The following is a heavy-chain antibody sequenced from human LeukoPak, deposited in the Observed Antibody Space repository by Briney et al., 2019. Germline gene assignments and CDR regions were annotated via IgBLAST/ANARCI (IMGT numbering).Heavy chain of an antibody. CDR2: ISESGGST. CDR1: GFTFSTYA. D-gene: IGHD1-26*01. V-gene: IGHV3-23*01. CDR3: AKGLSGSYYVHWFDP. J-gene: IGHJ5*02. Sequence: GGSLRLSCAASGFTFSTYAMSWVRQAPGKGLEWVSGISESGGSTYYADSVKGRSTISRDNSKNTLYLQMNTLRAEDTAVYYCAKGLSGSYYVHWFDPWGQGTLVTVSS.